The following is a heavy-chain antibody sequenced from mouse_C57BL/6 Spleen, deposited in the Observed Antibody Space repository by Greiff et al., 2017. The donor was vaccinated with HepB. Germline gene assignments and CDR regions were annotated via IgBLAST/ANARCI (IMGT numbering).Heavy chain of an antibody. J-gene: IGHJ1*03. CDR3: ARSSITTVVGARYFDV. D-gene: IGHD1-1*01. CDR2: INPSNGGT. V-gene: IGHV1-53*01. Sequence: VQLQQPGTELVKPGASVKLSCKASGYTFTSYWMHWVKQRPGQGLEWIGNINPSNGGTNYNEKFKSKATLTVDKSSSTAYMPLSSLTSEDSAVYYCARSSITTVVGARYFDVWGTGTTVTVSS. CDR1: GYTFTSYW.